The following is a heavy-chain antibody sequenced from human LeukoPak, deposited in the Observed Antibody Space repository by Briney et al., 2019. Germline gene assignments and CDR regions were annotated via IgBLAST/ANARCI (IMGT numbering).Heavy chain of an antibody. J-gene: IGHJ4*02. Sequence: GGSLRLSCAASGFTFSSYAMSWVRQAPGKGLEWVANIKQDGSEKYYVDSVKGRFTISRGNAKNSLYLQMNSLRAEDTAVYYCASSGSYFHFDYWGQGTLVTVSS. CDR2: IKQDGSEK. D-gene: IGHD1-26*01. V-gene: IGHV3-7*01. CDR1: GFTFSSYA. CDR3: ASSGSYFHFDY.